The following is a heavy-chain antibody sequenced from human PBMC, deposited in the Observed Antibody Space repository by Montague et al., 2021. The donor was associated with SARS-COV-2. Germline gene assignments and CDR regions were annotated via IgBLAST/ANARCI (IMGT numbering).Heavy chain of an antibody. CDR2: ISLCGST. D-gene: IGHD2-2*01. J-gene: IGHJ6*02. Sequence: SETLSLTCTVYGGSLSGTYWHWSREHPGAGVEWIAVISLCGSTSYNPSLTSRVTISVDTSKYQFSLKLSSATAADTAVYYCVRVPYRLLFVPRYYGMDVWGQGTTVTVSS. CDR3: VRVPYRLLFVPRYYGMDV. V-gene: IGHV4-34*01. CDR1: GGSLSGTY.